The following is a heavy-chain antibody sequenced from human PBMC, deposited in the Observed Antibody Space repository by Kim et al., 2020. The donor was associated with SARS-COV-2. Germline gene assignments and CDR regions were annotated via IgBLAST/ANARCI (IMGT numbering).Heavy chain of an antibody. J-gene: IGHJ3*02. Sequence: YANSVKGRFTISRDNAKNSLYLQMNSLSSEDTAVYYCARRLAGPRAFDIWGQGTMVTVSS. D-gene: IGHD6-13*01. CDR3: ARRLAGPRAFDI. V-gene: IGHV3-11*04.